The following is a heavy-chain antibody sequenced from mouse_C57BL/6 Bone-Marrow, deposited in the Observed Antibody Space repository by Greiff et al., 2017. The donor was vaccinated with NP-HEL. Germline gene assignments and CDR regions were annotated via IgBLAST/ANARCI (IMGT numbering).Heavy chain of an antibody. V-gene: IGHV1-81*01. D-gene: IGHD3-2*02. J-gene: IGHJ2*01. CDR1: GYTFTSYG. CDR3: ARASSGWRRDY. Sequence: QVQLQQSGAELARPGASVKLSCKASGYTFTSYGISWVKQRTGQGLEWIGESYPRSGNTYYNEKFKGKATLTADKSSSTAYMELRSLTSEDSAVYFCARASSGWRRDYWGQGTTLTVSS. CDR2: SYPRSGNT.